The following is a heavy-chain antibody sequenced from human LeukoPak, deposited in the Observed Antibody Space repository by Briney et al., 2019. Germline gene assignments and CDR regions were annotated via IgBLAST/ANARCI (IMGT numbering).Heavy chain of an antibody. CDR2: ISGSGGST. V-gene: IGHV3-23*01. CDR3: ARGPSGYSYGGYDY. Sequence: GGSLRLSCAASGFTFSSYAMSWVRQAPGKGLEWVSAISGSGGSTYYADSVKGRFTISRDNSKNTLYLQMNSLRVEDTAVYYCARGPSGYSYGGYDYWGQGTLVTVSS. J-gene: IGHJ4*02. D-gene: IGHD5-18*01. CDR1: GFTFSSYA.